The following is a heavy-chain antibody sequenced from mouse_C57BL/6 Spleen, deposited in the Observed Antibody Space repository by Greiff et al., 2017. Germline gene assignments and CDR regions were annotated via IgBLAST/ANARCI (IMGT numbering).Heavy chain of an antibody. V-gene: IGHV1-64*01. CDR3: ARSGDYDYDDYYAMDY. J-gene: IGHJ4*01. Sequence: VQLQQSGAELVKPGASVKLSCKASGYTFTSYWMHWVKQRPGQGLEWIGMIHPNSGSTNYNEKFKSKATLTVDKSSSTAYMQLSSLTSEDSAVYYCARSGDYDYDDYYAMDYWGQGTSVTVSS. D-gene: IGHD2-4*01. CDR2: IHPNSGST. CDR1: GYTFTSYW.